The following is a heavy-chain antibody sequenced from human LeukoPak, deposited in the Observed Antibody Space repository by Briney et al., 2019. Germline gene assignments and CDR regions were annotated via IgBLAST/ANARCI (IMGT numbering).Heavy chain of an antibody. CDR2: IYYSGST. Sequence: SETLSLTCTVSGGSISSSSYYWGWIRQPPGKGLEWIGSIYYSGSTYYNPSLKSRVTISVDTSKNQFSLKLSSVTAADTAVYYCARATNQFLEWLLPRYYFDYWGQGTLVTVSS. D-gene: IGHD3-3*01. CDR3: ARATNQFLEWLLPRYYFDY. J-gene: IGHJ4*02. V-gene: IGHV4-39*07. CDR1: GGSISSSSYY.